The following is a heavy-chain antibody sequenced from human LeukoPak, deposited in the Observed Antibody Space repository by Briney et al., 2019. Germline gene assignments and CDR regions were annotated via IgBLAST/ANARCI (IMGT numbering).Heavy chain of an antibody. CDR2: IIPIFGTA. V-gene: IGHV1-69*01. Sequence: GASVKVSCKASGGTFSSYAISWVRQAPGQGLEWMGGIIPIFGTANYAQKFQGRVTITADESTSTAYMELSSLRSEDTAIYYCARAIRYSNTWEYFDYWGQGTLVTVSS. J-gene: IGHJ4*02. D-gene: IGHD6-13*01. CDR3: ARAIRYSNTWEYFDY. CDR1: GGTFSSYA.